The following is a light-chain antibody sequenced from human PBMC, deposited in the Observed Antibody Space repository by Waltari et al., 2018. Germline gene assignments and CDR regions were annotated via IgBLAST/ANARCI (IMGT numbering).Light chain of an antibody. J-gene: IGLJ1*01. CDR2: DIF. V-gene: IGLV2-11*01. Sequence: QSALTQPRSVSGSFGQAVTISCSGTTSNVGRSNYVSWFQNHPGKAPRLIMYDIFQRPSGVPDRFSGAKSGNTASLTISGLQAEDEGDYYCCSYGGVYTFVFGSGTEVTVL. CDR3: CSYGGVYTFV. CDR1: TSNVGRSNY.